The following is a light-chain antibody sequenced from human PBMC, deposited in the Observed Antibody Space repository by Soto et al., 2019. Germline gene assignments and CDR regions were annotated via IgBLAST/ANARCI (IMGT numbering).Light chain of an antibody. J-gene: IGKJ1*01. Sequence: EIVLTQSPGILSLSPGERATLSCRASQSVSNDFLAWYQQRPGQAPRLLMYEASNRATGVPARFSGSGSGTDFTLTISSLEPEDFAIYYCQQRRNWPPTFGQGTKVDIK. CDR2: EAS. V-gene: IGKV3-11*01. CDR1: QSVSNDF. CDR3: QQRRNWPPT.